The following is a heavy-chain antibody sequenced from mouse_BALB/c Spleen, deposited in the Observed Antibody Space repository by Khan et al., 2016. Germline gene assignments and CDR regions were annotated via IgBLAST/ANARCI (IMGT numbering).Heavy chain of an antibody. V-gene: IGHV5-4*02. D-gene: IGHD2-4*01. J-gene: IGHJ3*01. CDR2: ISDGGSYT. CDR1: GFTFSDYY. Sequence: EVELVESGGGLVKPGGSLKLSCAASGFTFSDYYMYWVRQTPEKRLEWVATISDGGSYTYYPDSVKGRFTISTDNAQNTLYLQMSSLKSEDTAVYYWAIEGLRRGFAYWGQGTLVTVSA. CDR3: AIEGLRRGFAY.